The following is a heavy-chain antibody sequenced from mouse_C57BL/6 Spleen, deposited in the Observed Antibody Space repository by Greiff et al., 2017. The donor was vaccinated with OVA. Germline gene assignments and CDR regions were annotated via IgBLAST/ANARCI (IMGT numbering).Heavy chain of an antibody. Sequence: EVHLVESGGGLVKPGGSLKLSCAASGFTFSDYGMQWGGEAGEKGLEWVVEVRSGSSTIYYADTVKGRFTISRDNAKNTLFLQMTSLRSEDTAMYYCARGLGPFDYWGQGTTLTVSS. CDR3: ARGLGPFDY. CDR2: VRSGSSTI. V-gene: IGHV5-17*01. D-gene: IGHD4-1*01. CDR1: GFTFSDYG. J-gene: IGHJ2*01.